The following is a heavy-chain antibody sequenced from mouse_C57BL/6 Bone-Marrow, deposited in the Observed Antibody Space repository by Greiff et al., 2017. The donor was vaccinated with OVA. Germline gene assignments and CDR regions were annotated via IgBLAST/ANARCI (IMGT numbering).Heavy chain of an antibody. CDR3: ARIYYDYDERVY. V-gene: IGHV1-64*01. J-gene: IGHJ2*01. CDR2: IHPNSGST. D-gene: IGHD2-4*01. Sequence: VQLQQPGAELVKPGASVKLSCKASGYTFTSYWMHWVKQRPGQGLEWIGMIHPNSGSTNYNEKFKSKATLTVDKSSSTAYMQLSSLTSEDSAVYYCARIYYDYDERVYWGQGTTLTVSS. CDR1: GYTFTSYW.